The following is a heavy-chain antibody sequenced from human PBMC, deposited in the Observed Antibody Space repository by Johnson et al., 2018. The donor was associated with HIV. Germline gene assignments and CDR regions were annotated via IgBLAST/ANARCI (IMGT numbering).Heavy chain of an antibody. CDR3: ARAYSYGALDI. V-gene: IGHV3-66*01. D-gene: IGHD1-26*01. J-gene: IGHJ3*02. Sequence: EKLVESGGGVVQPGGSLRLSCAASGFTVSSNYMSWVRQAPGKGLEWVSVIYSGGSTYYADSVKGRFTISRDTSKNTLYLQMKRLRAEDTALYYCARAYSYGALDIWGQGTMVTVSS. CDR2: IYSGGST. CDR1: GFTVSSNY.